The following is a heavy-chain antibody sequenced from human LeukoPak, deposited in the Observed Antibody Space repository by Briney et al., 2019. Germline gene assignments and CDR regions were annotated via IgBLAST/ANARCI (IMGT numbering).Heavy chain of an antibody. CDR1: GFTFDDYA. CDR2: ISWDGGST. CDR3: AEDSLGAAGYFDL. D-gene: IGHD3-16*01. Sequence: GGSLRLSCAASGFTFDDYAMHWVRQAPGKGLEWVSLISWDGGSTYYADSVKGRFTISRDNSKNSLYLQMNSLRAEDTALYYCAEDSLGAAGYFDLWGRGTLVTVSS. V-gene: IGHV3-43D*03. J-gene: IGHJ2*01.